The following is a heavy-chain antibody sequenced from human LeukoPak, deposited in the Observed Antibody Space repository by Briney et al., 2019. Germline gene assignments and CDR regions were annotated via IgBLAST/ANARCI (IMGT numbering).Heavy chain of an antibody. CDR1: GFMFSKSW. CDR3: AREKDDHGDPGPLDA. D-gene: IGHD4-17*01. Sequence: GGSLRLSCAASGFMFSKSWMHWVRQVPGKGLVWFARIYNVGPTTNYADSVKGRFIISRDNAANTLFLQMSSLRAEDTAVYYCAREKDDHGDPGPLDAWGQGDLVTVSS. V-gene: IGHV3-74*01. CDR2: IYNVGPTT. J-gene: IGHJ5*02.